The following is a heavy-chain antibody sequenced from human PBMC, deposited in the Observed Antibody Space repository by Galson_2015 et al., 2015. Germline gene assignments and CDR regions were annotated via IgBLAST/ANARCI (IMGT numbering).Heavy chain of an antibody. CDR2: INTDGSST. J-gene: IGHJ3*02. CDR1: GFTFSNYW. CDR3: ARGSGFDI. Sequence: SLRLSCAASGFTFSNYWMHWVRQAPGKGLVWVSRINTDGSSTNYADSVEGRFTISRDNARNTLYVQMNSLRDEDTAVYYCARGSGFDIWGQGTMVTVSS. V-gene: IGHV3-74*01.